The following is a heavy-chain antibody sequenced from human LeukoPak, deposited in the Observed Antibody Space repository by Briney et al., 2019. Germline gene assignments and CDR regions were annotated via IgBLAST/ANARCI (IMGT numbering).Heavy chain of an antibody. D-gene: IGHD6-13*01. V-gene: IGHV4-59*01. J-gene: IGHJ4*02. CDR2: IYYSGST. Sequence: SETLSLTCTVSGGSISGYYWSWIRQPPGKGLEWIGYIYYSGSTNYNPSLKSRVTISVDTSKNQFSLKLSSVTAADTAVYYCARFKPAAGTPNFDYWGQGTLVTVSS. CDR1: GGSISGYY. CDR3: ARFKPAAGTPNFDY.